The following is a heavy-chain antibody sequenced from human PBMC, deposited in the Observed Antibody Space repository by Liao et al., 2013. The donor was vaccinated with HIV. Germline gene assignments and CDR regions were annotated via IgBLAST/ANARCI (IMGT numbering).Heavy chain of an antibody. J-gene: IGHJ6*03. CDR3: AKGPSGRYSYYYYMDV. V-gene: IGHV4-4*07. CDR2: IYTSGST. D-gene: IGHD1-26*01. CDR1: GGSISSYY. Sequence: QVQLQESGPGLVKASETLSLTCTVSGGSISSYYWSWIRQPAGKGLEWIGRIYTSGSTNYNPSLKSRVTMSVDTSKNQFSLKLSSLTAADTAVYYCAKGPSGRYSYYYYMDVWGKGTTVTVSS.